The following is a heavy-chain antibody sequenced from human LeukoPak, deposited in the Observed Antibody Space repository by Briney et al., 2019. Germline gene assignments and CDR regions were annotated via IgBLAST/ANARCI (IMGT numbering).Heavy chain of an antibody. CDR1: AGSFTGYY. Sequence: AEPLSLTCAVNAGSFTGYYWSWIRQPPGKGLEWIGEIDHTGRISYNPSLRSRVTISVDMFKNQFSLNLRSVTAADRAIYYCARGGYGPGSYYRYWGQGTLVTASS. CDR2: IDHTGRI. J-gene: IGHJ4*02. V-gene: IGHV4-34*01. D-gene: IGHD3-10*01. CDR3: ARGGYGPGSYYRY.